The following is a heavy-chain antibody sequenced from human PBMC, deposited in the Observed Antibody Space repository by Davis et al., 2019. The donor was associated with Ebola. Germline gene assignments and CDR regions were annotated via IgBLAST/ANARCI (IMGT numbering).Heavy chain of an antibody. J-gene: IGHJ4*02. CDR2: IYHSGVT. CDR1: GYSVGRGFT. V-gene: IGHV4-38-2*02. Sequence: SETLSLTCTVSGYSVGRGFTWVWIRQPPGKGLEWIGSIYHSGVTNYKPSLKSRVTISLDTSKNQFSLKLTSVTAADTAMYYCARDFVYWGQGTLVAVSS. CDR3: ARDFVY.